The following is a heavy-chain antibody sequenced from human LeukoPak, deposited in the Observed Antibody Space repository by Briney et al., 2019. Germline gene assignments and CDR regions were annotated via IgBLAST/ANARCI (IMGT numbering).Heavy chain of an antibody. V-gene: IGHV1-3*01. CDR3: ARGAHYYDSSEFDY. CDR2: INAGNGNT. J-gene: IGHJ4*02. CDR1: GYTFTSYA. D-gene: IGHD3-22*01. Sequence: ASVKVSCKASGYTFTSYAMHWVRLAPGQRLEWMGWINAGNGNTKYSQKFQGRVTITRDTSASTAYMELSSLRSEDTAVYYCARGAHYYDSSEFDYWGQGTLVTVSS.